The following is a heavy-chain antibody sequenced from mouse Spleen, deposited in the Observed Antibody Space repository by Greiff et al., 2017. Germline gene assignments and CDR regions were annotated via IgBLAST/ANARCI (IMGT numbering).Heavy chain of an antibody. Sequence: QVQLKQPGAELVKPGASVKLSCKASGYTFTSYWMQWVKQRPGQGLEWIGEIDPSDSYTNYNQKFKGKATLTVDTSSSTAYMQLSSLTSEDSAVYYCARLGSVDYWGQGTTLTVSS. V-gene: IGHV1-50*01. CDR1: GYTFTSYW. J-gene: IGHJ2*01. CDR2: IDPSDSYT. CDR3: ARLGSVDY. D-gene: IGHD3-1*01.